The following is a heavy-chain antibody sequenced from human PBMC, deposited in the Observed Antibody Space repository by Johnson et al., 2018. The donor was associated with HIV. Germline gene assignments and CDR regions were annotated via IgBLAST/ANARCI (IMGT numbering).Heavy chain of an antibody. Sequence: QVQLVESGGGVVQPGRSLRLSCAASGFTFSDYGMHWVRQAPGKGLEWVAVISADGSNKYYADSVKGRFTISRDNAKNSLYLQMNSLRAEDTAVYYCARDPAHCGGDCYPSDAFDIWGQGTMVTVSS. CDR1: GFTFSDYG. J-gene: IGHJ3*02. CDR2: ISADGSNK. D-gene: IGHD2-21*02. V-gene: IGHV3-30*03. CDR3: ARDPAHCGGDCYPSDAFDI.